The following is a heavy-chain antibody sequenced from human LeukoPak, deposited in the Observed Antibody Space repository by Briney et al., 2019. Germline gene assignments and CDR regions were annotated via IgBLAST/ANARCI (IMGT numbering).Heavy chain of an antibody. CDR2: MSNDGSLQ. CDR1: GFSFSGSS. CDR3: ASHSNSWTSLAY. Sequence: GGSLRLSCAASGFSFSGSSMHWVRQAPDKGLEWVAVMSNDGSLQYYADSLEGRFIISRDNSKNTLYLQMNSLRAEDTAMYYCASHSNSWTSLAYWGQGTLVTVSS. D-gene: IGHD6-13*01. J-gene: IGHJ4*02. V-gene: IGHV3-30*01.